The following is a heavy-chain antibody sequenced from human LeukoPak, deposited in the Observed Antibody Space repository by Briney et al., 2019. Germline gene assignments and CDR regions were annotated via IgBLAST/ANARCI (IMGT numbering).Heavy chain of an antibody. V-gene: IGHV3-23*01. D-gene: IGHD3-22*01. CDR1: GFTFSSYA. CDR3: ARGGTMSPFDY. CDR2: ISGSGGST. Sequence: GGSLRLSCAASGFTFSSYAMSWVRQAPGEGLEWVSAISGSGGSTYYADSVKGRFTISRDNSKNTLYLQMNSLRAEDTAVYYCARGGTMSPFDYWGPRTLVTVSS. J-gene: IGHJ4*02.